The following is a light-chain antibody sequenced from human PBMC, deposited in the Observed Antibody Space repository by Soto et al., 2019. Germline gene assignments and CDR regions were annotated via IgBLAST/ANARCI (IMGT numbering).Light chain of an antibody. Sequence: QSVLTQPASVSGSPGQSITISCTGSSSDIGGYDYVSWYQQHPGKAPKLMIYDVSYRPSGVSNRFSGSKSGNTASLTISGLQAEDEADYFCSSDTTSITYVVFGGGTKLTVL. CDR2: DVS. V-gene: IGLV2-14*01. CDR1: SSDIGGYDY. J-gene: IGLJ2*01. CDR3: SSDTTSITYVV.